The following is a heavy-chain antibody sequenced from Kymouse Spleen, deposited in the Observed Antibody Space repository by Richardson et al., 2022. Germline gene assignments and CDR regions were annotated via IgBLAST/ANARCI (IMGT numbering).Heavy chain of an antibody. V-gene: IGHV3-73*02. CDR1: GFTFSGSA. J-gene: IGHJ6*02. Sequence: EVQLVESGGGLVQPGGSLKLSCAASGFTFSGSAMHWVRQASGKGLEWVGRIRSKANSYATAYAASVKGRFTISRDDSKNTAYLQMNSLKTEDTAVYYCTSYSSSWYEDYYYGMDVWGQGTTVTVSS. CDR3: TSYSSSWYEDYYYGMDV. CDR2: IRSKANSYAT. D-gene: IGHD6-13*01.